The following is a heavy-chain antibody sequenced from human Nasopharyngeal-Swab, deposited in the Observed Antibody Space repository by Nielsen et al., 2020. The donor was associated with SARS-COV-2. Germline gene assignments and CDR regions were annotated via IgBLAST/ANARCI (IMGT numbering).Heavy chain of an antibody. CDR2: INPYSGDT. V-gene: IGHV1-2*02. J-gene: IGHJ4*02. CDR3: ARDYYDNYDSDY. D-gene: IGHD3-22*01. CDR1: GYTFTDYY. Sequence: ASVKVSCKPSGYTFTDYYIHWMRQVPGQGLEWVGCINPYSGDTKYAQKFQGRVTVTRDTSRSTAYIELSRLRSDDTAVYYCARDYYDNYDSDYWGQGTLVTVSS.